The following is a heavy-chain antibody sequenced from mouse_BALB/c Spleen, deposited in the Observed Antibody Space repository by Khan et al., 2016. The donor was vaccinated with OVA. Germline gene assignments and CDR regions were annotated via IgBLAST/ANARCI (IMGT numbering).Heavy chain of an antibody. J-gene: IGHJ3*01. CDR2: INTYTGEP. Sequence: QIQLVQSGPELKKPGETVKISCKVSGYTFTDYGMNWVKQAPGKGLKWMGWINTYTGEPAYADDFKGRFAFSLETSANTAYLQINTLNIEDTATYICSRSPTWFAYWGQGTLVTVSA. V-gene: IGHV9-3-1*01. CDR1: GYTFTDYG. CDR3: SRSPTWFAY.